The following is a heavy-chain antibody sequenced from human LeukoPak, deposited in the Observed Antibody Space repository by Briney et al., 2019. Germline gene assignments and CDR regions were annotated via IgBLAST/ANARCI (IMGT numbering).Heavy chain of an antibody. J-gene: IGHJ6*03. CDR1: GYTLTELS. Sequence: ASVKVSCKVSGYTLTELSMHWVRQAPGKGLEWMGGFDPEDGETIYAQKFQGRVTMTEDTSTDTAYMELSSLRSEDTAVYYCATARPALGVSYYYYMDVWGKETTVTVSS. D-gene: IGHD3-16*01. CDR3: ATARPALGVSYYYYMDV. V-gene: IGHV1-24*01. CDR2: FDPEDGET.